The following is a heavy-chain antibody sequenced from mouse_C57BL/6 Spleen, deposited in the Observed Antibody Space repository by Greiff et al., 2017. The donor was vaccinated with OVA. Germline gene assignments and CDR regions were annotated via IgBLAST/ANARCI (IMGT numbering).Heavy chain of an antibody. CDR1: GFTFNTYA. D-gene: IGHD1-2*01. J-gene: IGHJ4*01. Sequence: EVKLVESGGGLVQPKGSLKLSCAASGFTFNTYAMHWVRQAPGKGLEWVARISSKSSNYATYYADSVKDRFTISKADSQSMLYLEMNNLISEDTAMYYCVRDDEYGGLGYAMDYWGQGTSVTVSS. V-gene: IGHV10-3*01. CDR3: VRDDEYGGLGYAMDY. CDR2: ISSKSSNYAT.